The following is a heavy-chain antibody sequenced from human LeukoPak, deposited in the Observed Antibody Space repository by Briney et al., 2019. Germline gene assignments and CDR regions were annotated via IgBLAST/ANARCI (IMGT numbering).Heavy chain of an antibody. CDR3: ARPDSIAAADDAFDI. CDR2: INHSGST. CDR1: GGSFSGYY. V-gene: IGHV4-34*01. D-gene: IGHD6-13*01. Sequence: PSETLSLTCAVYGGSFSGYYWSWIRQPPGKGLEWIGEINHSGSTNYNPSLKSRVTISVDTSKNQFSLKLSSVTAADTAVYYCARPDSIAAADDAFDIWGQGTMVTVSS. J-gene: IGHJ3*02.